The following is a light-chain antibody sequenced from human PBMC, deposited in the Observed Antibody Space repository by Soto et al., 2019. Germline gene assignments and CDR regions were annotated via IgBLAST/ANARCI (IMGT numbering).Light chain of an antibody. J-gene: IGLJ2*01. CDR2: DVN. V-gene: IGLV2-14*03. Sequence: QSALTQPASVSGSPGQSIPISCTGTSSDIGDYNFVSWYQHHPGKAPKLIIYDVNNRPSGVSNRFSGSKSGNTASLTISGLQAEDEAFYYCSSYTSSSPVVFGGGTKLTV. CDR3: SSYTSSSPVV. CDR1: SSDIGDYNF.